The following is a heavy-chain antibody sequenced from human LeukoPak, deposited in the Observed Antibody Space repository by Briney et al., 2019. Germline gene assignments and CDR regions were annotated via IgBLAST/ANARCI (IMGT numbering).Heavy chain of an antibody. CDR3: AKDLSELYNWFDP. J-gene: IGHJ5*02. D-gene: IGHD1-26*01. CDR1: GFTFNYYW. V-gene: IGHV3-7*03. CDR2: ISEDGSEK. Sequence: GGSLRLSCAASGFTFNYYWMSWIRQAPGKGLEWAAHISEDGSEKYYVDSVKGRFTISRDNAKNPLYLQMNSLRAEDTAVYYCAKDLSELYNWFDPWGQGTLVTVSS.